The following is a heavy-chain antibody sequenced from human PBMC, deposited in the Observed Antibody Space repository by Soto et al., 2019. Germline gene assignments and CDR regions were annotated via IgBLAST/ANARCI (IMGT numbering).Heavy chain of an antibody. Sequence: SETLYLTCKVSGDSIRHYYWSWIRQPPGKRLEYIGYIFYSGSTNYNPSLRSRVVISVDTSRNQFALKLRSVTAADTATYYCARLKRGYSYGSVIDFWGRGTLVTVS. CDR2: IFYSGST. V-gene: IGHV4-59*01. J-gene: IGHJ4*02. CDR1: GDSIRHYY. D-gene: IGHD5-18*01. CDR3: ARLKRGYSYGSVIDF.